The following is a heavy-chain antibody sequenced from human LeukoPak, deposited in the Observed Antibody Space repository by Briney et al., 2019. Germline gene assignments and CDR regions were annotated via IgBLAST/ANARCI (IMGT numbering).Heavy chain of an antibody. V-gene: IGHV4-59*08. CDR1: GGSISSYY. CDR2: IYYSGSA. CDR3: ARYSSSWYYFDY. Sequence: PSETLSLTCTVSGGSISSYYWSWIRQPPGKGLEWIGYIYYSGSANYNPSLKSRVTISVDTSKNRFSLKLSSVTAADTAVYYCARYSSSWYYFDYWGQGTLVTVSS. D-gene: IGHD6-13*01. J-gene: IGHJ4*02.